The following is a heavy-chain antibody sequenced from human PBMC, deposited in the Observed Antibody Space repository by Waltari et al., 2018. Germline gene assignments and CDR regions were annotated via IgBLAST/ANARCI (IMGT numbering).Heavy chain of an antibody. CDR3: ARDPGPIVGAPDY. CDR1: GYRFTDYH. J-gene: IGHJ4*02. CDR2: INPKNGDT. D-gene: IGHD1-26*01. V-gene: IGHV1-2*02. Sequence: QVQLVQSGTEVKKPGASVKVSCQASGYRFTDYHLHWFRQTPGQGLEWLGWINPKNGDTGYAQNFLGRVTMTRDTSINTVYMDLSGLRSDDTAVFYCARDPGPIVGAPDYWGQGTLVTVSS.